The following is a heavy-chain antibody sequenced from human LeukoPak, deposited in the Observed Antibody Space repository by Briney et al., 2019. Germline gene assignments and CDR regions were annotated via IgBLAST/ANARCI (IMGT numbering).Heavy chain of an antibody. Sequence: PGGSLRLSCEASGFTFSNYWMSWVRQAPGKGLEWVANIKHDGSEKYYADSVKGRFTISRDNGKNSLYVQMNSLSVEDTAVYYCARVRYDSGWYDYWGQGALVTVSS. CDR3: ARVRYDSGWYDY. D-gene: IGHD6-19*01. CDR1: GFTFSNYW. CDR2: IKHDGSEK. J-gene: IGHJ4*02. V-gene: IGHV3-7*01.